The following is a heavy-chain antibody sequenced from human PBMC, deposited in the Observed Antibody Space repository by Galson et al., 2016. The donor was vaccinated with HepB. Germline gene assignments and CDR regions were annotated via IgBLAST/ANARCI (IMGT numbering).Heavy chain of an antibody. D-gene: IGHD4-17*01. J-gene: IGHJ6*04. V-gene: IGHV3-66*02. CDR3: ARDPGLRNGMGG. Sequence: SLRLSCAVSGFTVSSDYMSWVRQAPGKELEWVSVIYSGGDTYYADSVKGRFTISRDNSKNTLYLQMRSLRTEDTAVYFCARDPGLRNGMGGWGKGTTVTVSS. CDR2: IYSGGDT. CDR1: GFTVSSDY.